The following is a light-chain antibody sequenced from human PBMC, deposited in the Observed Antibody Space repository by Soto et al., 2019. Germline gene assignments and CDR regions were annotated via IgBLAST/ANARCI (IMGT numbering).Light chain of an antibody. CDR3: QQYGSSPT. V-gene: IGKV3-20*01. CDR2: GAS. CDR1: QSVSSNY. Sequence: EIVLTQSPGTLSLSPGERATLSCRASQSVSSNYLAWYQQKPGQAPRLLIYGASSRATGIPDRFSGSGSGTDFTLTISRLEPEDSAVYYCQQYGSSPTFGQGTKL. J-gene: IGKJ1*01.